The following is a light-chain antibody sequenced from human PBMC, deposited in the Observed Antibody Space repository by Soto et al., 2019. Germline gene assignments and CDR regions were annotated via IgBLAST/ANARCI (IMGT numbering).Light chain of an antibody. V-gene: IGKV3-20*01. Sequence: EIVLTQSPGTLSFSPGERSTLSCSASQSVSSSYLTWYQQRPGQAPRLLIYGASNRATGIPDRFSGSGSGTDFTLTISRLEPEDFAVYFCQQYGNSPLTFGGGTKVDI. J-gene: IGKJ4*01. CDR3: QQYGNSPLT. CDR1: QSVSSSY. CDR2: GAS.